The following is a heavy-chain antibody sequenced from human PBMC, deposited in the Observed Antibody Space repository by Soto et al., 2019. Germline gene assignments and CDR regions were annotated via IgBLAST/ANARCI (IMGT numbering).Heavy chain of an antibody. D-gene: IGHD4-4*01. CDR3: PRRNNDYSSYGSFDY. J-gene: IGHJ4*02. V-gene: IGHV4-39*01. Sequence: SETLSLTCTVSGGSISSSSYYWGWIRQPPGKGLEWIGSIYYSGSTYYNPSLKSRVTISVDTSKNQFSLKLSPVTAADTAVYYCPRRNNDYSSYGSFDYWGQGTLVTVSS. CDR1: GGSISSSSYY. CDR2: IYYSGST.